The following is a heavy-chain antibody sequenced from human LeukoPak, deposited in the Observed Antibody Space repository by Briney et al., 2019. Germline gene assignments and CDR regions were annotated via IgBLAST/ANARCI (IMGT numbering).Heavy chain of an antibody. Sequence: SGTLSLTCTVSGGSISSHYWSWIRQPPGKGLEWIGYIYYSGSTNYNPSLKSRVTISVDTSKNQFSLKLSSVTAADTAVYYCAGGAKQLALGWHFDYWGQGTLVTVSS. CDR2: IYYSGST. CDR3: AGGAKQLALGWHFDY. V-gene: IGHV4-59*11. CDR1: GGSISSHY. D-gene: IGHD6-6*01. J-gene: IGHJ4*02.